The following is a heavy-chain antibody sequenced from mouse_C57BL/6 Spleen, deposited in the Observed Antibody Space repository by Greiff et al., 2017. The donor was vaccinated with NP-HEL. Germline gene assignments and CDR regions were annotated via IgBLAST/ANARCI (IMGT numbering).Heavy chain of an antibody. CDR2: IYPGDGDT. Sequence: QVQLQQSGPELVKPGASVKISCKASGYAFSSSWMNWVKQRPGKGLEWIGRIYPGDGDTNYNGKFKGKATLTADKSSSTAYMQLSSLTSEDSAVYFCASSLVTWFAYWGQGTLVTVSA. CDR1: GYAFSSSW. CDR3: ASSLVTWFAY. J-gene: IGHJ3*01. V-gene: IGHV1-82*01. D-gene: IGHD1-2*01.